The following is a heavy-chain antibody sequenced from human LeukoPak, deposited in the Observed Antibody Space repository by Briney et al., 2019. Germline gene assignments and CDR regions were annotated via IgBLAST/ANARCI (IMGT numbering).Heavy chain of an antibody. Sequence: EASVKVSCKASGGTFSRYAISWVRQAPGQGLEWMGGIIPMFGIANYAQKCQGRVTITADESTSTAYMELSSLRSEDTAVYYCARDRPYTGGWRGFDYWGQGTMVTVSS. J-gene: IGHJ4*02. V-gene: IGHV1-69*01. CDR1: GGTFSRYA. D-gene: IGHD6-19*01. CDR2: IIPMFGIA. CDR3: ARDRPYTGGWRGFDY.